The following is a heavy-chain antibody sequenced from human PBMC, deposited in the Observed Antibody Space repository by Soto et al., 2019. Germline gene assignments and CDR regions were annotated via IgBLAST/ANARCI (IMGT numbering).Heavy chain of an antibody. D-gene: IGHD1-26*01. J-gene: IGHJ4*02. CDR2: IIPILGIA. Sequence: SVKVSCKASGDTFSSYTISWVRQAPGQGLEWMGRIIPILGIANYAQKFQGRVTITADKSTSTAYMELSSLRSEDTAAYYCARVGEQDWLDYWGQGTLVTVSS. CDR3: ARVGEQDWLDY. V-gene: IGHV1-69*02. CDR1: GDTFSSYT.